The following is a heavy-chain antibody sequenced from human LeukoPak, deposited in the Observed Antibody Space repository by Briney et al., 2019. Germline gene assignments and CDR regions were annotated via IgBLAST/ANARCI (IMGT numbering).Heavy chain of an antibody. Sequence: GASVKVSCKASRYTFTGYYIHWVRQAPGQGLDWMGRINPNNGGTNYAQKFQGRVTMTRDMSMSTAYMELSRLRSDDTAVYYCAGEDNSTGYRPFDIWGQGTMVTVPS. D-gene: IGHD3-22*01. J-gene: IGHJ3*02. V-gene: IGHV1-2*06. CDR2: INPNNGGT. CDR3: AGEDNSTGYRPFDI. CDR1: RYTFTGYY.